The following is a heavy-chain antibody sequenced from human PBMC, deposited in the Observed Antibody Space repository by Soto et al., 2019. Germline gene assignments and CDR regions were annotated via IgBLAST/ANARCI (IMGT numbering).Heavy chain of an antibody. V-gene: IGHV1-58*01. CDR2: IVVGSGNT. CDR3: AAESVPGYYGMDV. Sequence: SVKVSCKASGFTFTSSAVQWVRQARGQRLEWIGWIVVGSGNTNYARKFQERVTITRDMSTSTAYMELSSLRSEDTAVYYCAAESVPGYYGMDVWGQGTTVTVSS. CDR1: GFTFTSSA. D-gene: IGHD1-1*01. J-gene: IGHJ6*02.